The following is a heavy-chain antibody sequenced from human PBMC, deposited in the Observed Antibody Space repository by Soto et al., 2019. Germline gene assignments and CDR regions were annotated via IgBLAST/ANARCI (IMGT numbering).Heavy chain of an antibody. CDR3: ARLWGWFGDY. CDR2: IYYSGST. J-gene: IGHJ4*02. CDR1: GGSISSYY. D-gene: IGHD3-10*01. V-gene: IGHV4-59*08. Sequence: QVQLQESGPGLVKPSETLSLTCTVSGGSISSYYWSWIRQPPGKGLEWIGYIYYSGSTNYNPSLKRRVTISVDTAKNQFSLKRSSVTATDTAVYYCARLWGWFGDYWGQGTLVTVSS.